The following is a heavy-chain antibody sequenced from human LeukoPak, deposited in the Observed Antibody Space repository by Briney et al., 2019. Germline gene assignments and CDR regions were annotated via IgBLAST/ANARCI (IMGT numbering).Heavy chain of an antibody. CDR1: GFTFSSYT. CDR3: ARATTYDILTGYFDY. D-gene: IGHD3-9*01. CDR2: ISSSSSYI. Sequence: GGSLRLSCAASGFTFSSYTMNWVRQAPGKGLEWVSSISSSSSYIYYADSVKGRFTISRDNAKNSLYLQMNSLRAEDTAMYYCARATTYDILTGYFDYWGQGTLVTVSS. J-gene: IGHJ4*02. V-gene: IGHV3-21*01.